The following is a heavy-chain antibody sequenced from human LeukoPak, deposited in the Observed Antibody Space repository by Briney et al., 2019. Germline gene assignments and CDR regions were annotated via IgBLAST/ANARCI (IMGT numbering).Heavy chain of an antibody. Sequence: GGSLRPSCAASGFTFSSYAMSWVRQAPGKGLEWVSAISGSGGSTYYADSVKGRFAISRDNSKNTLYLQMNSLRAEDTAVYYCAKRYCSGGSCYPNYWGQGTLVTVSS. CDR1: GFTFSSYA. D-gene: IGHD2-15*01. CDR2: ISGSGGST. J-gene: IGHJ4*02. CDR3: AKRYCSGGSCYPNY. V-gene: IGHV3-23*01.